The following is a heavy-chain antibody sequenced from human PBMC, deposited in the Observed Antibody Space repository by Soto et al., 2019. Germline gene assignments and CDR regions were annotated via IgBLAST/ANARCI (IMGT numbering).Heavy chain of an antibody. J-gene: IGHJ6*02. Sequence: EVQLVESGGGLVQPGGSLRLSCAASGFTFSSYWMHWVRQAPGKGLVWVSRVSTDGRTTNYADPVKGRFTISRDNDKNTVYLQMNSMRAEYMGVYYCARGGSTSPNGMDVWGHGTTVTVSS. D-gene: IGHD2-2*01. CDR2: VSTDGRTT. CDR3: ARGGSTSPNGMDV. V-gene: IGHV3-74*01. CDR1: GFTFSSYW.